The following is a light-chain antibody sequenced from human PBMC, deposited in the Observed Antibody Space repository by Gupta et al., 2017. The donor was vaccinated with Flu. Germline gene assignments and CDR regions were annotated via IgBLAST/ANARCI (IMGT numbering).Light chain of an antibody. CDR2: EDS. Sequence: QTARITCAGDALPKKYAYWYQQKSGQAPVLVIYEDSKRHSGIPERFSGSSSGTMATLTISGAQVEDEADYYCYSTDSSGNHRRVFGGGTKLTVL. CDR3: YSTDSSGNHRRV. V-gene: IGLV3-10*01. CDR1: ALPKKY. J-gene: IGLJ3*02.